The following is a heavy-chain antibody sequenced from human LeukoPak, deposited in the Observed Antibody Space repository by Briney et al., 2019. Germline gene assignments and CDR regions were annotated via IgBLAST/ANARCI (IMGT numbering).Heavy chain of an antibody. D-gene: IGHD5-12*01. CDR2: IYTSGST. J-gene: IGHJ2*01. Sequence: KPSETLSLTCSVSGGFISSYYWSWIRQPAGKGLEWIGRIYTSGSTDYNPSLKSRVTMSVDTSNNQFSLKLTSVTAADTAVYYCARERLYFDLWGRGTLVTVSS. CDR1: GGFISSYY. CDR3: ARERLYFDL. V-gene: IGHV4-4*07.